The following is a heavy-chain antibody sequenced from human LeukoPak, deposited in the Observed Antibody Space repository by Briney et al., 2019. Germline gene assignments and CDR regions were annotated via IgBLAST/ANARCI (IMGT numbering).Heavy chain of an antibody. D-gene: IGHD1-26*01. CDR2: ISSSSIYI. CDR3: ARDAAMVGATGDNWFDP. CDR1: GFTFSRYT. J-gene: IGHJ5*02. Sequence: GGSLRLSCAASGFTFSRYTMNWVRQAPGKGLEWVSSISSSSIYIYYADSLRGRFTISRRDDRNSLYLQVDSLKVEDTAVYYCARDAAMVGATGDNWFDPWGQGTLVTVAS. V-gene: IGHV3-21*01.